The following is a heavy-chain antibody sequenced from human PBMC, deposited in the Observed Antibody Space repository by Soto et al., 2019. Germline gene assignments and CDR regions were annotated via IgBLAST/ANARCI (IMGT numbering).Heavy chain of an antibody. D-gene: IGHD4-17*01. CDR2: ISSSSSYI. Sequence: PGGSLRLSCAASVFTFSSYSMNWVRQAPGKGLEWVSSISSSSSYIYYADSVKGRFTISRDNAKNSLYLQMNSLRAEDTAVYYCASEGGLGDYGDFDYWGQGSLVTVSS. J-gene: IGHJ4*02. V-gene: IGHV3-21*01. CDR1: VFTFSSYS. CDR3: ASEGGLGDYGDFDY.